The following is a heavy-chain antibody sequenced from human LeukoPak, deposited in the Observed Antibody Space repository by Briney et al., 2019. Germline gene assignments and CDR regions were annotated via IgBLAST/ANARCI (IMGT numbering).Heavy chain of an antibody. J-gene: IGHJ6*03. D-gene: IGHD4-11*01. V-gene: IGHV3-74*01. CDR3: ARGAVDYSHYYHYYMDV. CDR1: GFTFSSYW. Sequence: PGGSLRLSCAASGFTFSSYWMHSVRQAPEKGLVWVSRINSDGSSTRYADSEKGRFTISRDNPKNTLYLQMNSLRAEDTAVYYCARGAVDYSHYYHYYMDVWGKGTTVTVSS. CDR2: INSDGSST.